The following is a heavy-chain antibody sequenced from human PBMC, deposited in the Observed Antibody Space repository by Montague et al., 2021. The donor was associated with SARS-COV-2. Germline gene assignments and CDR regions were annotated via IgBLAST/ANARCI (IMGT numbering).Heavy chain of an antibody. J-gene: IGHJ4*02. D-gene: IGHD3-22*01. CDR1: GGSISSSSYY. CDR3: ARNETTRIAMIVVVIGYRDY. CDR2: IYYSGST. V-gene: IGHV4-39*01. Sequence: SETLSLTCTVSGGSISSSSYYWGWIRQPPGKGLEWIGSIYYSGSTYYNPSLKSRVTISVDTSKNQFSLKLSSVTAADTAVYYGARNETTRIAMIVVVIGYRDYWGQGTLVTVSS.